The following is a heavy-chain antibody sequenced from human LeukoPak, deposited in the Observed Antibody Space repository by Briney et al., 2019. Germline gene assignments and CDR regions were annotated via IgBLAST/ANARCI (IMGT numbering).Heavy chain of an antibody. CDR2: ISAYNGNT. CDR1: GYTFTGYY. V-gene: IGHV1-18*04. J-gene: IGHJ5*02. Sequence: ASVKVSCKASGYTFTGYYMHWVRQAPGQGLEWMGWISAYNGNTNYAQKLQGRVTMTTDTSTSTAYMELRSLRSDDTAVYYCARDQGGWFDPWGQGTLVTVSS. CDR3: ARDQGGWFDP.